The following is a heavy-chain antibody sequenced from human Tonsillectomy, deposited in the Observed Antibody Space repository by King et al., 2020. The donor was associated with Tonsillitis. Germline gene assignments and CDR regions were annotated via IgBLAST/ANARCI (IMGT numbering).Heavy chain of an antibody. CDR2: INPNSGGT. CDR3: ARDKGVMITLGGVEPPFYYMDV. Sequence: VQLVESGAEVKKPGASVKVSCKASGYTFSGYYMHWVRQAPGQGLEWMGWINPNSGGTNFAQKFQGRVTMTRDTSISTAYMELSRLRSDDTAVYYCARDKGVMITLGGVEPPFYYMDVWGKGTTVTVSS. V-gene: IGHV1-2*02. D-gene: IGHD3-16*01. CDR1: GYTFSGYY. J-gene: IGHJ6*03.